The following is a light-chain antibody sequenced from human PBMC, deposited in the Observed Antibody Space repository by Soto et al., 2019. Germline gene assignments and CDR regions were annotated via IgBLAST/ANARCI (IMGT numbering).Light chain of an antibody. J-gene: IGLJ2*01. Sequence: QTVVTQEPSLTVSPGGPVTLTCGSSTGTLTSGHFPYWFQQKPGQAPRALIFDTSKKYSWTPARFSGSLLGGKAALTLSGAQPEDEADYYCLLYFDVARVFGGGTKLTVL. CDR3: LLYFDVARV. CDR2: DTS. V-gene: IGLV7-46*01. CDR1: TGTLTSGHF.